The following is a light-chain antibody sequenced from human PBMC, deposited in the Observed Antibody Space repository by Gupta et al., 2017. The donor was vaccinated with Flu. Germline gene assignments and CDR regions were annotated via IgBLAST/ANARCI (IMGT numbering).Light chain of an antibody. J-gene: IGLJ3*02. CDR3: PAWDSSRDQAV. CDR1: NIGSNS. Sequence: GKTAKITGGGNNIGSNSGHWYQQKPGPAPVGVVYEDSDRPSGIPERFSGSNSGTTATLPISRVEPGDEADYYWPAWDSSRDQAVFGGGTKLTVL. V-gene: IGLV3-21*03. CDR2: EDS.